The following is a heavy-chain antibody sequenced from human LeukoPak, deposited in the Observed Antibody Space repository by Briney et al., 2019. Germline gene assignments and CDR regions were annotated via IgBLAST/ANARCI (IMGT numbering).Heavy chain of an antibody. D-gene: IGHD5-18*01. CDR2: IYLSGST. Sequence: SQTLSPTCAVSGASISSGGYSWSWIRQPPGKGLEWIGYIYLSGSTHYNPSPNSPFPLSVERTKNHFYLTLRSVTAPDTAPYYCARHRYTAYAFDIWGQGTMVCVPS. CDR3: ARHRYTAYAFDI. CDR1: GASISSGGYS. J-gene: IGHJ3*02. V-gene: IGHV4-30-2*01.